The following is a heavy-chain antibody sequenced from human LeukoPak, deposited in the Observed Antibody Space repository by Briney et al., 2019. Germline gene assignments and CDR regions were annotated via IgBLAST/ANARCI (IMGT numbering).Heavy chain of an antibody. CDR2: ISDGGGTT. Sequence: GGSLRLSCAASGNYWMHWVRQAPGKGLEWVSAISDGGGTTYYADSVQGRFTISRDYSKNTLFLQMNSLRADDTAVYYCAKVGTGDLFRALDYWGQGTLVTVSS. CDR3: AKVGTGDLFRALDY. J-gene: IGHJ4*02. D-gene: IGHD1-14*01. V-gene: IGHV3-23*01. CDR1: GNYW.